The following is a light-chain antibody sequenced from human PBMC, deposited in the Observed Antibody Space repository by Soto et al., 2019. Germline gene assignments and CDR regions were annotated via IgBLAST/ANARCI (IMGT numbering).Light chain of an antibody. J-gene: IGKJ2*01. CDR3: PQYGSAPYT. CDR1: QSVSSSY. Sequence: EIVLTQSPGTLSLSPGERATLSCRASQSVSSSYLAWYQQKPGQAPRLLIYGASSRATGIPHRFSGSGSGTDFTLTISRLEPEDFAVYYCPQYGSAPYTFGQGTKVEIK. CDR2: GAS. V-gene: IGKV3-20*01.